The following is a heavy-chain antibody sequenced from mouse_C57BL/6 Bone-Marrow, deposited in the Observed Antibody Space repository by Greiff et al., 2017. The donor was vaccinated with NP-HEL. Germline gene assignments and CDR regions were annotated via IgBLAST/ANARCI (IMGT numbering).Heavy chain of an antibody. Sequence: DVKLVESGGGLVKPGGSLKLSCAASGFTFSDYGMHWVRQAPEKGLEWVAYISSGSSTIYYADTVKGRFTISRDNAKNTLFLQMTSLRSEDTAMYYCARPLYGNLEGPFDYWGQGTTLTVSS. J-gene: IGHJ2*01. CDR2: ISSGSSTI. CDR1: GFTFSDYG. CDR3: ARPLYGNLEGPFDY. V-gene: IGHV5-17*01. D-gene: IGHD2-1*01.